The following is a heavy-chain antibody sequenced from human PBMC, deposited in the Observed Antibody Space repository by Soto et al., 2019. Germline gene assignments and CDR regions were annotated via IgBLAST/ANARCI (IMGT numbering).Heavy chain of an antibody. CDR3: ARSPSGAAAGYSGSYDAGWFDP. Sequence: ASVKVSCKASGYTFTSYGISWVRQAPGQGLEWMGWISAYNGNTNYAQKLQGRVTMTTDTSTSTAYMELRSLRSDDTAVYYCARSPSGAAAGYSGSYDAGWFDPWGQGTLVTVSS. V-gene: IGHV1-18*01. CDR2: ISAYNGNT. D-gene: IGHD1-26*01. J-gene: IGHJ5*02. CDR1: GYTFTSYG.